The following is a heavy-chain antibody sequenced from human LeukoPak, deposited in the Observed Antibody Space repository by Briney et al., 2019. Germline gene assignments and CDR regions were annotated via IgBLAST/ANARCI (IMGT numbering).Heavy chain of an antibody. V-gene: IGHV3-7*01. Sequence: PGGSLRLSCAASGFTFSSYWMTWVRQAPGKGLEWVANIKQDGSDKYYVDSVKGRFTISRDNAKNSLYLQMNSLRAEDTAVYYCATQPAVLGMDVWGKGTTVTVSS. CDR2: IKQDGSDK. CDR1: GFTFSSYW. D-gene: IGHD2-2*01. J-gene: IGHJ6*03. CDR3: ATQPAVLGMDV.